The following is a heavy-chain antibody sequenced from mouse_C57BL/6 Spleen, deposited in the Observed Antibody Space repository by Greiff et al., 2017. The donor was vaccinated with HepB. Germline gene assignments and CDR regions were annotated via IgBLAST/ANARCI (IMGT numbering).Heavy chain of an antibody. CDR2: IDPSDSYT. CDR3: ARPLPRRYFDV. CDR1: GYTFTSYW. V-gene: IGHV1-50*01. D-gene: IGHD6-1*01. Sequence: QVQLQQPGAELVKPGASVKLSCKASGYTFTSYWMQWVKQRPGQGLEWIGEIDPSDSYTNYNQKFKGKATLTVDTSSSTAYMQLSSLTSEDSAVYYCARPLPRRYFDVWGTGTTVTVSS. J-gene: IGHJ1*03.